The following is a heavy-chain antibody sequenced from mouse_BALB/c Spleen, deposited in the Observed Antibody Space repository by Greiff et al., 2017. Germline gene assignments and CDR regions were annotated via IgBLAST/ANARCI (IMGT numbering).Heavy chain of an antibody. J-gene: IGHJ4*01. CDR3: ARGGTRRLVDYYAMDY. Sequence: QVQLQQSGAELARPGASVKMSCKASGYTFTSYTMHWVKQRPGQGLEWIGYINPSSGYTNYNQKFKDKATLTADKSSSTAYMQLSSLTSEDSAVYYCARGGTRRLVDYYAMDYWGQGTSVTVSS. CDR2: INPSSGYT. V-gene: IGHV1-4*01. D-gene: IGHD3-2*01. CDR1: GYTFTSYT.